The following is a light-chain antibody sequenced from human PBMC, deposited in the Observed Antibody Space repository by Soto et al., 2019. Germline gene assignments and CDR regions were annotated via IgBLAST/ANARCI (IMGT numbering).Light chain of an antibody. CDR1: SSDVGNYNR. Sequence: QSALTQPPSVSGSPGQSVTISCTGTSSDVGNYNRVSWYQQPPGTAPKVIIYEVSNRPSGVPDRCSGSKSGNTASLTISGLQAEDEADYYCSSYTSSSTYVFGPGTKLTVL. CDR2: EVS. J-gene: IGLJ1*01. V-gene: IGLV2-18*02. CDR3: SSYTSSSTYV.